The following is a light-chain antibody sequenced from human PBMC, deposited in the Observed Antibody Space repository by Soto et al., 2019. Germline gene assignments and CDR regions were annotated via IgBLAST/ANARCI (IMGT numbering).Light chain of an antibody. Sequence: QSVLTQPPSVSGAPGQRVTISCTGSSSNIGAGYDVHWYQQLPGTAPKLLIYGNSNRPSGVPDRFSGSTSGTSAALAITGLQAEEEADDYCQSYDSSLSGSVVFGGGTKLTVL. CDR1: SSNIGAGYD. V-gene: IGLV1-40*01. CDR2: GNS. CDR3: QSYDSSLSGSVV. J-gene: IGLJ2*01.